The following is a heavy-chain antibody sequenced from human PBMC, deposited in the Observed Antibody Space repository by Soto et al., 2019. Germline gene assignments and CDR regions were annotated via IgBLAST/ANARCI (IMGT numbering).Heavy chain of an antibody. CDR2: IIPIFNSA. CDR3: AREVTVASYSFDF. Sequence: VQLVQSGAEVKRPGSSVKVSCKASGGTFNNYALSWVRQAPGQGLEWMGGIIPIFNSANYAQKFQGRVTITADHSTSTAYMELRSLRPDDTAVYYCAREVTVASYSFDFWGQGTLVTVSS. D-gene: IGHD5-12*01. V-gene: IGHV1-69*01. J-gene: IGHJ4*02. CDR1: GGTFNNYA.